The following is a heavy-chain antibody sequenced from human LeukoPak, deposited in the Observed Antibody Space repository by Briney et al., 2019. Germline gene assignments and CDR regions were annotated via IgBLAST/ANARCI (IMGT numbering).Heavy chain of an antibody. CDR1: GTSMINSHY. Sequence: SETLSLTCTVSGTSMINSHYWGWIRQSPGKGLEWIGSIYYSGSTFYNPSLKRRITISVDTSKNHFSLELRSVTAADTAIYYCARNMTAITRLDVFDLWGPGTMVTVSS. CDR3: ARNMTAITRLDVFDL. D-gene: IGHD2-21*02. CDR2: IYYSGST. V-gene: IGHV4-39*02. J-gene: IGHJ3*01.